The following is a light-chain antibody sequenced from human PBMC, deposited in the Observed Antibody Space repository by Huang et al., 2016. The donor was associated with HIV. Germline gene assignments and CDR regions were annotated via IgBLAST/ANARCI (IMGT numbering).Light chain of an antibody. Sequence: DIQMTQSPSSLSASVGDRVTITCQASQDISNYLSWYQHNPGRAPKPLIFDASSLETGVPSRFSGSGSGTYCTLTIASLQPEDVATYYCQHYDDPYTFGQGTKLEIK. J-gene: IGKJ2*01. CDR1: QDISNY. V-gene: IGKV1-33*01. CDR2: DAS. CDR3: QHYDDPYT.